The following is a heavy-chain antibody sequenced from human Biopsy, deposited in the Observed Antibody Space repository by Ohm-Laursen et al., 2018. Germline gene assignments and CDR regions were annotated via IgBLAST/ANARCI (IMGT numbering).Heavy chain of an antibody. J-gene: IGHJ5*02. CDR1: GYTFTGHY. V-gene: IGHV1-2*02. D-gene: IGHD3-10*01. Sequence: GSSVKVSCKASGYTFTGHYMHWVRQAPGQGLEWMGWINPNGGDTNYAQKFQGRVTMTRDTSISTAYMELSSLRSDDTAVYYCARDSGDGSGNYGGCFDPWGQGTLVTVSS. CDR3: ARDSGDGSGNYGGCFDP. CDR2: INPNGGDT.